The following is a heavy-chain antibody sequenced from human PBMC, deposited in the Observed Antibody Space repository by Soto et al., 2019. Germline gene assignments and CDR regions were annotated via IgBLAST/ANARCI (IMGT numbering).Heavy chain of an antibody. CDR3: ARSSGYSSSRFEY. Sequence: SETLSLTCTVSGASISRYYWIWIRQSPGKGLEWIGYLYNTGSTIYNPSLKSRVTISVDTSKNQFSLKLSSVTAADTAVYYCARSSGYSSSRFEYWGQGILVTLSS. J-gene: IGHJ4*02. V-gene: IGHV4-59*01. D-gene: IGHD6-13*01. CDR2: LYNTGST. CDR1: GASISRYY.